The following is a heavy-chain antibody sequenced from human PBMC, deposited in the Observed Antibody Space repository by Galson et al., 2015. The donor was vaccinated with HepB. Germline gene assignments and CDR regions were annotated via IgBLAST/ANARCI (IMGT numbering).Heavy chain of an antibody. CDR1: GYSVTSYW. D-gene: IGHD1-7*01. CDR3: TTGHTGTTHDGY. Sequence: QSGAEVKKPGESLKISCKGSGYSVTSYWIGWVRQMPGKGLEWMGIIYPGDSDTRYSPSFQGQVTISADKSISTAYLHLQMNSLRIEDTGVYYCTTGHTGTTHDGYWGQGTLVTVSS. J-gene: IGHJ4*02. V-gene: IGHV5-51*01. CDR2: IYPGDSDT.